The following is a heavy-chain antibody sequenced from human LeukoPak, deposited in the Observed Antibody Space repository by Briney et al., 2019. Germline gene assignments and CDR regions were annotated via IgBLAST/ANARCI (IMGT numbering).Heavy chain of an antibody. J-gene: IGHJ1*01. D-gene: IGHD3-22*01. CDR3: ARAPSEIGGYYPEYFRH. CDR2: IKSDGKT. Sequence: GGSLRLSCAASGFTFSSYWMHWVRQAPGKGLVLVSRIKSDGKTNYADSVKGRFTISRDNAKNTVSLQMNSLRAEDTGVYYCARAPSEIGGYYPEYFRHWGQGTLVTVSS. CDR1: GFTFSSYW. V-gene: IGHV3-74*01.